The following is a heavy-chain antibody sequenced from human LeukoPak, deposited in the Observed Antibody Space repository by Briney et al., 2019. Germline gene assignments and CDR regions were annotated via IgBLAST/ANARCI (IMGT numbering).Heavy chain of an antibody. CDR2: INHSGST. Sequence: PSETLSLTCAVYGGSFSGYYWSWIRQPPGKGLEWIGEINHSGSTNYNPSLKSRVTISVDTSKNQFSLKLSSVTAADTAVYYCARHELMGAKPGYYYYYMDVWGKGTTVTISS. V-gene: IGHV4-34*01. D-gene: IGHD1-26*01. J-gene: IGHJ6*03. CDR3: ARHELMGAKPGYYYYYMDV. CDR1: GGSFSGYY.